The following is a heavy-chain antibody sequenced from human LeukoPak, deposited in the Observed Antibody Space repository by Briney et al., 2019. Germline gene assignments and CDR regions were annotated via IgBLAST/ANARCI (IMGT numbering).Heavy chain of an antibody. CDR1: GFTFSSCV. J-gene: IGHJ1*01. CDR3: AKPNLPYYYDSITYYSSSKQYFQH. D-gene: IGHD3-22*01. V-gene: IGHV3-23*01. CDR2: ISVSGGST. Sequence: PGGSLRLSCAASGFTFSSCVMSWVRQAPGKGLEWVSGISVSGGSTYYADSVKGRFTISRDNSMNTLYLQMNSLRAEDTAVYYCAKPNLPYYYDSITYYSSSKQYFQHWGQGTLVTVSS.